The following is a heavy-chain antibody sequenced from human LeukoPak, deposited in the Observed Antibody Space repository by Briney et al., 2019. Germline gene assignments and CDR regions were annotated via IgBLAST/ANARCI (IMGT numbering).Heavy chain of an antibody. CDR2: ISGSGGST. J-gene: IGHJ3*02. D-gene: IGHD3-22*01. CDR3: AKDNRGGYYDSSGYYYFDAFDI. V-gene: IGHV3-23*01. Sequence: GGSLRLSCAASGFTFSSYAMSWVRQAPGKGLEWVSAISGSGGSTYYADSVKGRFTISRDNSKNTLYLQMNSLRAEDTAVYYCAKDNRGGYYDSSGYYYFDAFDIWGQGTMVTVSS. CDR1: GFTFSSYA.